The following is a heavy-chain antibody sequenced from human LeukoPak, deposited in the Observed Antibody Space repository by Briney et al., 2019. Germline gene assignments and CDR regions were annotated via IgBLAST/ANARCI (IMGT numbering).Heavy chain of an antibody. D-gene: IGHD4-17*01. J-gene: IGHJ6*02. CDR3: ARGAGLIRSGYYYGMDV. Sequence: SQTLSLTCTVSGGSFGSGGYYWSWIRQHPGKGLEWIGYIYYSGSTYYNPSLKSRVTISVDTSKNQFSLKLSSVTAADTAVYYCARGAGLIRSGYYYGMDVWGQGTTVTVSS. V-gene: IGHV4-31*03. CDR2: IYYSGST. CDR1: GGSFGSGGYY.